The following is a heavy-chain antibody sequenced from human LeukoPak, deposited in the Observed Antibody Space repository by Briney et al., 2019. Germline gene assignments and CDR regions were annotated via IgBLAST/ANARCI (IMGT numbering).Heavy chain of an antibody. CDR1: GGTFSSYA. Sequence: SVKVSCKASGGTFSSYAISWVRQAPGQGLEWMGGIIPIFGTANYAQKFQGRVTITTDESTSTAYMELSSLRSEDTAVYYCARQSRIAVASTQFDYWGQGTLVTVSS. CDR3: ARQSRIAVASTQFDY. J-gene: IGHJ4*02. D-gene: IGHD6-19*01. CDR2: IIPIFGTA. V-gene: IGHV1-69*05.